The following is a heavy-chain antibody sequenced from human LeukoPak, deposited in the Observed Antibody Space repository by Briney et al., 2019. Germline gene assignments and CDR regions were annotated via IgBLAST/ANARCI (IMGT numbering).Heavy chain of an antibody. Sequence: GASVKVSCKASGGTFSSYAISWVRQAPGQGLEWMGRIIPILGIANYAQKFQGRVTMTRNTSISTAYMELSSLRSEDTAVYYCARGPSYGHGYWGQGTLVTVSS. J-gene: IGHJ4*02. CDR1: GGTFSSYA. CDR3: ARGPSYGHGY. V-gene: IGHV1-69*04. CDR2: IIPILGIA. D-gene: IGHD5-18*01.